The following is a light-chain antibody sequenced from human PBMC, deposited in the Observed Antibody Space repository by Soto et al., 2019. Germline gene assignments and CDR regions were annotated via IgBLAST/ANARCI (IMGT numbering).Light chain of an antibody. Sequence: ETVLTQSPGTLSLSPGERATLSCRASQSIGSSYLAWYQQKPGQAPRLLIYDASSRATGIPDRFSGSGSGTDFTLTISRLEPEDFAVYYCQQYGSSPQTFGQGTKWEIK. J-gene: IGKJ2*01. CDR2: DAS. CDR3: QQYGSSPQT. CDR1: QSIGSSY. V-gene: IGKV3-20*01.